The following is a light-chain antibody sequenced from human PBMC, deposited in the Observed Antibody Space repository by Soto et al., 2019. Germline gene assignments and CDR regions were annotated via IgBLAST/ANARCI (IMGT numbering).Light chain of an antibody. CDR1: HSISDT. CDR2: GSS. V-gene: IGKV3-15*01. J-gene: IGKJ1*01. CDR3: QQYNSWPRT. Sequence: EIVMTQSPATLSVSPGERATLSCRASHSISDTLAWYQQKPGQAPRLLIFGSSTRAPGIPARFSASGSETEFTLTITTLQSEDFAEYYCQQYNSWPRTFGQGTKVEFK.